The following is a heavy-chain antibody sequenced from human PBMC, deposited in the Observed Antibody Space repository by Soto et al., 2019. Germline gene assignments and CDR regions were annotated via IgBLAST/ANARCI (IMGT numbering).Heavy chain of an antibody. Sequence: SETLSLTCAVYGGSFSGYYWSWIRQPPGKGLEWIGEINHSGSTNYNPSLKSRVTISVDTSKNQFSLKLSSVTAADTAVYYCARGQGAYFDYWGQGTLVTVSS. D-gene: IGHD3-16*01. J-gene: IGHJ4*02. V-gene: IGHV4-34*01. CDR1: GGSFSGYY. CDR3: ARGQGAYFDY. CDR2: INHSGST.